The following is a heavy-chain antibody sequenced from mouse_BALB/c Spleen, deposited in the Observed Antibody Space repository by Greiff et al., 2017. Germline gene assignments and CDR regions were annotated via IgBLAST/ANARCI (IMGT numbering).Heavy chain of an antibody. V-gene: IGHV5-6-5*01. CDR2: ISSGGST. CDR3: ASYYRRYYAMDY. Sequence: EVKLMESGGGLVKPGGSLKLSCAASGFTFSSYAMSWVRQTPEKRLEWVASISSGGSTYYPDSVKGRFTISRDNARNILYLQMSSLRSEDTAMYYCASYYRRYYAMDYWGQGTSVTVSS. J-gene: IGHJ4*01. D-gene: IGHD2-12*01. CDR1: GFTFSSYA.